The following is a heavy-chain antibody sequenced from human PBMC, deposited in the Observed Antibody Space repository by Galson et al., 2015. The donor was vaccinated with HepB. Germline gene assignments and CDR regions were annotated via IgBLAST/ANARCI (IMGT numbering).Heavy chain of an antibody. CDR1: GDSVSSNSAG. Sequence: CAISGDSVSSNSAGWNRIRQSPSRGLEWLGRTYYRSKWYNEYAVSVRSRITINSDTSKNQFSLQLNSVTPDDTAVYYCARGMGSTGLDYWGQGTLVTVSS. CDR3: ARGMGSTGLDY. CDR2: TYYRSKWYN. V-gene: IGHV6-1*01. D-gene: IGHD1-26*01. J-gene: IGHJ4*02.